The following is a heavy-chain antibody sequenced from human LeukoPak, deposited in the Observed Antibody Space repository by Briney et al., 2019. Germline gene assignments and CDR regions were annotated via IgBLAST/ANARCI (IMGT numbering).Heavy chain of an antibody. V-gene: IGHV1-69*13. J-gene: IGHJ4*02. CDR3: ATIAVAGIHYFDY. CDR2: IIPIFGTA. CDR1: GGTFSSYA. Sequence: SVKVSCKASGGTFSSYAISCVRQAPGQGLEWMGGIIPIFGTANYAQKFQGRVTITADESTSTAYMELSSLRSEDTAVYYCATIAVAGIHYFDYWGQGTLVTVSS. D-gene: IGHD6-19*01.